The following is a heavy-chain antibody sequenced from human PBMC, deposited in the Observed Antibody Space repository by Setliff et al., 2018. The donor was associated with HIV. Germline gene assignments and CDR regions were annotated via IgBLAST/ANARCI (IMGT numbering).Heavy chain of an antibody. CDR2: INHSGRT. D-gene: IGHD3-3*01. CDR3: ARLCRTRADTAYYNFWSGYRNWFDP. J-gene: IGHJ5*02. CDR1: GGSFNAYY. V-gene: IGHV4-34*01. Sequence: PSETLSLTCAVYGGSFNAYYWTWIRQPPGKGLEWIGEINHSGRTNFNPSLRSRVTMSVDTSKSQFSLKLSSVTAADTAVYYCARLCRTRADTAYYNFWSGYRNWFDPWGQGILVTVSS.